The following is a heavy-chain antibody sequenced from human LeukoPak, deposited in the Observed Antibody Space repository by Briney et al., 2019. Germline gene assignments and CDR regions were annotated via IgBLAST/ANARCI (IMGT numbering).Heavy chain of an antibody. D-gene: IGHD4-17*01. Sequence: PSETLSLTCTVSGGSISTYYWSWIRQPAGKGLEWIGRIYTSGGTNYNPSLKSRVTMSIDTSKNQFSLKLSSVTAADTAVYYCARPHDGDYGQHAFDIWGQGTVVTVSS. CDR3: ARPHDGDYGQHAFDI. CDR2: IYTSGGT. CDR1: GGSISTYY. V-gene: IGHV4-4*07. J-gene: IGHJ3*02.